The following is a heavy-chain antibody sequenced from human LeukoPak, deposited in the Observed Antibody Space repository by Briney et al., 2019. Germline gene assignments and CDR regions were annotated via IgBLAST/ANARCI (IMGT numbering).Heavy chain of an antibody. CDR1: GFTFSRYS. V-gene: IGHV3-21*01. CDR2: ISISSNYI. J-gene: IGHJ4*02. Sequence: GGSLRLSCAASGFTFSRYSMNWVRQAPGKGLEWVSSISISSNYIYYPDSLKGRFTISRDNAKNSLYLQMNSLRAEDTAVYYCARDGDSGSYISSFDYWGQGTLVTVSS. D-gene: IGHD1-26*01. CDR3: ARDGDSGSYISSFDY.